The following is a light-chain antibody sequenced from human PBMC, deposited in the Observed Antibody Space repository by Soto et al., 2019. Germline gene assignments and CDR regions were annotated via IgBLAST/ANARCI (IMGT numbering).Light chain of an antibody. CDR2: AAS. V-gene: IGKV1-39*01. CDR1: QNISNY. Sequence: DIQMTQSPSSLSASVGDRVTITCRASQNISNYLNWYQQKPGKAPKLLIYAASSLQSGVPSRFSGSGSGTDFTLSISSLQPEDFASYYCQQSYSIPRTFGHGTKVEI. J-gene: IGKJ1*01. CDR3: QQSYSIPRT.